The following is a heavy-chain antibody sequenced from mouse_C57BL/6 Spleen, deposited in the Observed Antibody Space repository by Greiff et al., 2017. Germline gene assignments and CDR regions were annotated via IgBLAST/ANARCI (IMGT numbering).Heavy chain of an antibody. CDR1: GYTFTSYW. V-gene: IGHV1-72*01. CDR2: IDPNSGGT. CDR3: AREGLGAMDY. J-gene: IGHJ4*01. D-gene: IGHD4-1*01. Sequence: QVQLQQPGAELVKPGASVKLSCKASGYTFTSYWMHWVKQRPGRGLEWIGRIDPNSGGTKYNEKFKSKATLTVDKPSSTAYMQLSRLTSEDAAVYYGAREGLGAMDYWGQGTSVTVSS.